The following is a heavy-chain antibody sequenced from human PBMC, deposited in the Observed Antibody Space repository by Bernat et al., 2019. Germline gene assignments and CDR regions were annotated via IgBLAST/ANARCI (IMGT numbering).Heavy chain of an antibody. CDR2: ITHSGST. J-gene: IGHJ4*02. CDR1: CGSFSGYY. V-gene: IGHV4-34*01. CDR3: ARGGSNKSGTGHYFDY. Sequence: QVQLQQLGAGLLKPSETLSLTCAVYCGSFSGYYWSWIRQPPGKGLEWIGEITHSGSTNYNPSLNRRVTIAVDTSKNQLSLKLCSVTAADTAGYYCARGGSNKSGTGHYFDYWGQGTLVTVSS. D-gene: IGHD1/OR15-1a*01.